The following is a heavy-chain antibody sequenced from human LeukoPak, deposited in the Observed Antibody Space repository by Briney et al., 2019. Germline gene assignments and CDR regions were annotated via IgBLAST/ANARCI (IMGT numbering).Heavy chain of an antibody. CDR1: GGSISSGGYY. CDR2: IYYSGST. CDR3: ARGALNWFDP. J-gene: IGHJ5*02. V-gene: IGHV4-61*08. Sequence: SETLSLTCTVSGGSISSGGYYWSWIRQHPGKGLEWIGYIYYSGSTNYNPSLKSRVTISVDPSKNQFSLKLSSVTAADTAVYYCARGALNWFDPWGQGALVTVSS.